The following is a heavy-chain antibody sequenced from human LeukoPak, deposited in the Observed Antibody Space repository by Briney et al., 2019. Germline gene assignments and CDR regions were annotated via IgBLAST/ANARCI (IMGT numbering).Heavy chain of an antibody. CDR3: AKASSTSSQPNYFDY. CDR2: ISWNSGSI. CDR1: GFTFDDYA. V-gene: IGHV3-9*01. J-gene: IGHJ4*02. Sequence: GRSLRLSCAASGFTFDDYAMHWVRQAPGKGLEWVSGISWNSGSIGYADSVKGRFTISRDNAKNSLYLQMNSLRAEDTALNYCAKASSTSSQPNYFDYWGQGTLVTVSS. D-gene: IGHD2-2*01.